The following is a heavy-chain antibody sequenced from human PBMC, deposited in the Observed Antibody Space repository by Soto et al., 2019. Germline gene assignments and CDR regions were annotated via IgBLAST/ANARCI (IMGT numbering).Heavy chain of an antibody. J-gene: IGHJ4*02. CDR2: IWTDGSKE. CDR3: ARDQTDSGGYSDS. Sequence: PGGSLRLSCEASGFNFSSYGIHWVRQAQGKGMEWVAIIWTDGSKEYYGDSVNGRCTISRDNSKNTVYLQVSKLRAVDKSVYFCARDQTDSGGYSDSWGQGTLVTVSS. CDR1: GFNFSSYG. D-gene: IGHD3-22*01. V-gene: IGHV3-33*01.